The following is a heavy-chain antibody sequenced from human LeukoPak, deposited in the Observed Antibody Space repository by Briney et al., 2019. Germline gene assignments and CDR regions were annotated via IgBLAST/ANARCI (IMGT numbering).Heavy chain of an antibody. CDR1: GYTFTSYD. CDR2: MNPNSGNT. CDR3: AITPTYYDFWSGYYTSAPGLDY. V-gene: IGHV1-8*01. D-gene: IGHD3-3*01. Sequence: ASVKVSCKASGYTFTSYDINWVRQATGQGLEWMGWMNPNSGNTGCAQKFQGRVTMTRNTSISTAYMELSSLRSEDTAVYYCAITPTYYDFWSGYYTSAPGLDYWGQGTLVTVSS. J-gene: IGHJ4*02.